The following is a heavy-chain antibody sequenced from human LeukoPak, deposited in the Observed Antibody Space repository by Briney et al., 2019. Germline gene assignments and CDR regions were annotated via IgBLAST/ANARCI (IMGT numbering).Heavy chain of an antibody. CDR3: ARRNYGDYDHYFDY. D-gene: IGHD4-17*01. CDR1: GGSINGYY. CDR2: ISYSGSG. V-gene: IGHV4-59*08. J-gene: IGHJ4*02. Sequence: TSETLSLTCTVSGGSINGYYWSWIRQPPGKGLEWFGYISYSGSGNSNPSLKSRVTISADTSGNQFSLKLSSVTAADTAVYYCARRNYGDYDHYFDYWGQGTLVTVSS.